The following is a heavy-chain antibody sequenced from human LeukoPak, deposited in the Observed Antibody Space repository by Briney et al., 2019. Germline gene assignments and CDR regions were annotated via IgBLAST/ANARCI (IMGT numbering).Heavy chain of an antibody. CDR2: ISAYNGNT. CDR3: ARDNSVGDYAWWFDP. Sequence: VASVKVSCKASGYTFTSYGISWVRQAPGQGLEWMGWISAYNGNTNYAQKLQGRVTMTTDTSTSTDYMELSSLRSDDTAVYFCARDNSVGDYAWWFDPWGQGTLVTVSS. D-gene: IGHD1-26*01. CDR1: GYTFTSYG. V-gene: IGHV1-18*01. J-gene: IGHJ5*02.